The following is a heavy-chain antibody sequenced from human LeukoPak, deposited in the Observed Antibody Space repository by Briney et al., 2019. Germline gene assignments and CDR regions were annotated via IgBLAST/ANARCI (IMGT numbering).Heavy chain of an antibody. D-gene: IGHD4-17*01. V-gene: IGHV3-21*01. Sequence: PGGSLRLSCAASGFTFGTSAMNWVRQVPGKGLEWVSSINSESSHIYYAASVRGRFTISRDNARNSVSLQMDSLRAEDTAVYYCARNYGDFGRYYYMDVWGKGTTVIVSS. CDR3: ARNYGDFGRYYYMDV. J-gene: IGHJ6*03. CDR2: INSESSHI. CDR1: GFTFGTSA.